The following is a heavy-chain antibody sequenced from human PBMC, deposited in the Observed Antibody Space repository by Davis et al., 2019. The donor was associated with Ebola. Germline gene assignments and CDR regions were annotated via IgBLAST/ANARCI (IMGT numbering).Heavy chain of an antibody. CDR3: TGTTVTSDY. D-gene: IGHD4-17*01. J-gene: IGHJ4*02. V-gene: IGHV3-73*01. Sequence: GESLKISCAASGFTFSGYGMHWVRQASGKGLEWVGRIRSKANSYATAYAASVKGRFTISRDDSKNTAYLQMNSLKTEDTAVYYCTGTTVTSDYWGQGTLVTVSS. CDR2: IRSKANSYAT. CDR1: GFTFSGYG.